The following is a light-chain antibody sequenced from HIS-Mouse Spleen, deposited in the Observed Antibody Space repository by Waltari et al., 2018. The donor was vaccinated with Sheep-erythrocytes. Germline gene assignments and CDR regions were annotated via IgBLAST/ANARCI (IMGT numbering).Light chain of an antibody. CDR1: SSDVGGYNY. Sequence: QSALTQPRSVSGSPGQSVTISCTGTSSDVGGYNYVSWYQQNPGKTPKFMIYDVSKRPSGVPDRYAGSKSGNAASLTISGLQAEDEADYYCCSYAGSYNHVFATGTKVTVL. CDR3: CSYAGSYNHV. V-gene: IGLV2-11*01. J-gene: IGLJ1*01. CDR2: DVS.